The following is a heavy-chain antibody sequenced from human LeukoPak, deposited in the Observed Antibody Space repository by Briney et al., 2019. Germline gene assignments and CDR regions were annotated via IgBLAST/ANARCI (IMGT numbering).Heavy chain of an antibody. D-gene: IGHD5-12*01. J-gene: IGHJ4*02. Sequence: SETLSLTCTVSGGSFSSYYWSWIRQPPAKGLEWVGYVYSSGSTKYNPFLQSRVTMSADTSKKQFSLKLSSVTAADTAVYYCARGYSGYDPTYFGYWGQGILVTVSS. CDR1: GGSFSSYY. CDR2: VYSSGST. CDR3: ARGYSGYDPTYFGY. V-gene: IGHV4-59*01.